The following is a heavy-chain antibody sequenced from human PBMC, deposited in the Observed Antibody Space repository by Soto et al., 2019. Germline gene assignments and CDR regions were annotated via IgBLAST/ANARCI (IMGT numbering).Heavy chain of an antibody. CDR2: INPSGGST. J-gene: IGHJ4*02. V-gene: IGHV1-46*03. CDR1: GYTFTSYY. CDR3: ARAKYYDFWSGYLGPLFY. Sequence: ASVKVSCKASGYTFTSYYMHWVRQAPGQGLEWVGIINPSGGSTSYAQKFQGRVTMTRDTSTSTVYMELSSLRSEDTAVYYCARAKYYDFWSGYLGPLFYWGQGTLVTVSS. D-gene: IGHD3-3*01.